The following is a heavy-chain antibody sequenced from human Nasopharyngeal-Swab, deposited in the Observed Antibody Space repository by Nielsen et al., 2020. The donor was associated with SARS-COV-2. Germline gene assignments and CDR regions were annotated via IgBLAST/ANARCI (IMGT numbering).Heavy chain of an antibody. CDR3: TRDIGGKYGY. V-gene: IGHV3-74*01. CDR1: GYTFSSYW. D-gene: IGHD4-23*01. J-gene: IGHJ4*02. CDR2: INIDGIVR. Sequence: GESLKISCTASGYTFSSYWMHWVRQVPGKGLVWVSRINIDGIVRDYADSVKGRFTISRDNARNTLYLQMNSLRGDDTAVYYCTRDIGGKYGYWGQGNLVTVSS.